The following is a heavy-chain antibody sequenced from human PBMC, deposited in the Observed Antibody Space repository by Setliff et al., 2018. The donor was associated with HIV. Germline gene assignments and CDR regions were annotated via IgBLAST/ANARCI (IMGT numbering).Heavy chain of an antibody. CDR3: SRVYCSISSCDYEYFFDY. J-gene: IGHJ4*02. CDR2: MNPNGRST. D-gene: IGHD6-13*01. CDR1: GYTFTSYY. Sequence: ASVKVSCKASGYTFTSYYIHWLRQVPGQGLEWMGVMNPNGRSTDFAQKFQGRLSLTTDTSTNTVYLELNSLRSDDTAVYYCSRVYCSISSCDYEYFFDYWGQGTLVTVSS. V-gene: IGHV1-46*01.